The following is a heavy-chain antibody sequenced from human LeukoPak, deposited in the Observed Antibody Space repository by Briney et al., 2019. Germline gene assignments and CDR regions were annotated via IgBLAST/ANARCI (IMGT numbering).Heavy chain of an antibody. CDR1: GFTFDDYA. CDR3: AKALAVARAFDY. J-gene: IGHJ4*02. V-gene: IGHV3-9*01. D-gene: IGHD6-19*01. CDR2: ISWNSGSI. Sequence: GRSLRLSCAASGFTFDDYAMHWVRHAPGKGLEWVSGISWNSGSIGYADSVKGRFTISRDNAKNSLYLQMNSLRAEDTALYYCAKALAVARAFDYWGQGTLVTVSS.